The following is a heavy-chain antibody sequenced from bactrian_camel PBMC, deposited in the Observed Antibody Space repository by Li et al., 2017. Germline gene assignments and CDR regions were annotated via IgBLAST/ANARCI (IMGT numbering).Heavy chain of an antibody. CDR1: GFTFSSYY. CDR2: GDAGNS. V-gene: IGHV3-2*01. D-gene: IGHD1*01. CDR3: AANDVFTYVECGFAATY. J-gene: IGHJ4*01. Sequence: HVQLVESGGGLVQPGGSLRLSCAASGFTFSSYYMMWVRLTPGKGLEWVSGDAGNSYYADSVKGRFVISRDSAKNTLYLQMDSLNPEDTAMYYCAANDVFTYVECGFAATYWGQGTQVTVS.